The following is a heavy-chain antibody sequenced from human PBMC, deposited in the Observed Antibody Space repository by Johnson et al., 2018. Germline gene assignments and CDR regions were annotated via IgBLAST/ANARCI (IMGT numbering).Heavy chain of an antibody. V-gene: IGHV1-69*02. J-gene: IGHJ5*02. CDR2: IIPIFGIA. CDR1: RGTFSSYT. D-gene: IGHD3-10*01. CDR3: ARAMVRGVPS. Sequence: QVQLVQSGAEVKKPGSSVEVSCKASRGTFSSYTITWVRQAPGQGLEWMGRIIPIFGIANYAQKFQGRVTITADKSTSTAAMELSSLRFEDTAVYYCARAMVRGVPSWGQGTLVTVSS.